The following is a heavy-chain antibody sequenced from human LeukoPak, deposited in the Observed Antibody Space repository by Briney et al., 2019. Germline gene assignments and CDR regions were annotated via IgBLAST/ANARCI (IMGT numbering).Heavy chain of an antibody. Sequence: ASVTVSCKASGYTFTGYYMHWVRQAPGQGLEWMGWINPNSGGTNYAQKFQGRVTMTRDTSISTAYMELSRLRSDDTAVYYCARDGYDSSGHLYYFDYWGQGALVTVSS. J-gene: IGHJ4*02. V-gene: IGHV1-2*02. D-gene: IGHD3-22*01. CDR2: INPNSGGT. CDR3: ARDGYDSSGHLYYFDY. CDR1: GYTFTGYY.